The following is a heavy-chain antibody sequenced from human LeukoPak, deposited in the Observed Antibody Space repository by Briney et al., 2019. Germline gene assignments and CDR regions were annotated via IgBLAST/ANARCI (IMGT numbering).Heavy chain of an antibody. CDR3: ARGSPYYDSRSNALDI. V-gene: IGHV4-59*01. D-gene: IGHD3-22*01. CDR2: IYHSGST. CDR1: GGSIRSYY. J-gene: IGHJ3*02. Sequence: SETLSLTCTVSGGSIRSYYWSWIRQPPGRGLEWIGYIYHSGSTNYNPSLKSRVTISVATSKNQFSLKLTSVTAADTAVYYCARGSPYYDSRSNALDIWGQGTMVSVSS.